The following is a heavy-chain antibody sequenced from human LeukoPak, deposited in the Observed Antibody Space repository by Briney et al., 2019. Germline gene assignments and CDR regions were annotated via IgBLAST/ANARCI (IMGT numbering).Heavy chain of an antibody. D-gene: IGHD3-16*02. CDR2: IKQDGSEK. J-gene: IGHJ4*02. CDR1: GFTFSSYW. CDR3: ARGAYRISWPGIDY. V-gene: IGHV3-7*01. Sequence: GGSLRLSCAASGFTFSSYWMSWVRQAPGKGLEWVANIKQDGSEKYYVDSVKGRFTISRDNAKNSLYLQMNSLRAEDTAVYYCARGAYRISWPGIDYWGQGTLVTVSS.